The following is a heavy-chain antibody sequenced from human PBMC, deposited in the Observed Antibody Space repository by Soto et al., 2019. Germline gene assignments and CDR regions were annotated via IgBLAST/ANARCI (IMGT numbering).Heavy chain of an antibody. CDR3: ARAVGPFDY. Sequence: QVQLVESGGGVVQPGRSLRLSCEASGFTFSTYGMHWVRQAPGKGLEWVAVIWYDGSNKYYADSVKGRFTISRDNSKNTLYLQMKSLRAEDTAVYYCARAVGPFDYWGQGTLVTVSS. D-gene: IGHD1-26*01. J-gene: IGHJ4*02. CDR1: GFTFSTYG. V-gene: IGHV3-33*01. CDR2: IWYDGSNK.